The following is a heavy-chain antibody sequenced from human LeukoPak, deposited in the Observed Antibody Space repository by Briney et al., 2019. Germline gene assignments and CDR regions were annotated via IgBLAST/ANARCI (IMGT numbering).Heavy chain of an antibody. CDR3: ASSCELQCAFDI. V-gene: IGHV4-34*01. J-gene: IGHJ3*02. CDR1: GGSFSGYY. Sequence: SETLSLTCAVYGGSFSGYYWSWIRQPPGKGLEWIGEINHSGCTNYNPSLKSRVTISVDTSKNQFSLELSSVTAADTAVYYCASSCELQCAFDIWGQGTMVTVSS. CDR2: INHSGCT. D-gene: IGHD1-26*01.